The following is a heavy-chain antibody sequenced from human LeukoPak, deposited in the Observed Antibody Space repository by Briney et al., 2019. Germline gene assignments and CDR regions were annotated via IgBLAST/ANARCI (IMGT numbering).Heavy chain of an antibody. CDR1: GFPFSVYE. V-gene: IGHV3-48*03. Sequence: GESLRLSCVVSGFPFSVYEMNWVRQAPGKGLEWVSNIASSGTIKYYADPVKGRFSISRDNAKSSLYLQMNSLRVEDTAVYYCALLAVASDFDYWGQGALVTVSS. CDR3: ALLAVASDFDY. CDR2: IASSGTIK. D-gene: IGHD6-19*01. J-gene: IGHJ4*02.